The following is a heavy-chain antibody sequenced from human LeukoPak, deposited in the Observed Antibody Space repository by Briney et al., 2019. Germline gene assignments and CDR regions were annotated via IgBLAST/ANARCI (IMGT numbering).Heavy chain of an antibody. CDR1: GFTFSNYW. J-gene: IGHJ5*02. D-gene: IGHD6-19*01. V-gene: IGHV3-74*01. CDR2: INTDGSST. Sequence: GGSLRLSCAASGFTFSNYWMHWVRQAPGKGLVWVSRINTDGSSTSYVDSVKGRFTISRDNSKNTLYLQMNSLRAEDTAVYYCVTFRYSSGWFPNWFDPWGQGTLVTVSS. CDR3: VTFRYSSGWFPNWFDP.